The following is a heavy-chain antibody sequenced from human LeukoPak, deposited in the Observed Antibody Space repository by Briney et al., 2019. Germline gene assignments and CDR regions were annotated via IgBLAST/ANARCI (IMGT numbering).Heavy chain of an antibody. CDR3: ATSSGGSDDDYFDY. J-gene: IGHJ4*02. D-gene: IGHD1-26*01. CDR1: GLPFNTYG. CDR2: IWYDGSKK. V-gene: IGHV3-33*01. Sequence: PGRSLRLSCAVSGLPFNTYGMHWVRQAPGKGLEWVAVIWYDGSKKYYADSVKGRFTIPRDNSKYMHYLQMGSLSAEDTAVYCGATSSGGSDDDYFDYWGRRTQVTVSS.